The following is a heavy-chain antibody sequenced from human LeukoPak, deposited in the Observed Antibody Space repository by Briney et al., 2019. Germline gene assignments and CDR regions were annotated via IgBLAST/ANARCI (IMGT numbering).Heavy chain of an antibody. D-gene: IGHD3-10*01. V-gene: IGHV1-2*02. CDR2: INPNSGGT. J-gene: IGHJ4*02. Sequence: GASVKVSCKASGYTFTGYYMRWVRQAPGQGLEWMGWINPNSGGTNYAQKFQGRVTMTRDTSISTAYMELSRLRSDDTAVYYCARSRTGSGFLFDYWGQGTLVTVSS. CDR3: ARSRTGSGFLFDY. CDR1: GYTFTGYY.